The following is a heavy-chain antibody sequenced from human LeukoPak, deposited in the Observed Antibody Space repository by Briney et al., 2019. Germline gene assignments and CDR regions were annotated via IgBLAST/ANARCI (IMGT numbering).Heavy chain of an antibody. CDR2: ITGSGGDT. Sequence: PGGSLRLSCAASGFTFNNYAMSWVRHTPGKGLEWVSAITGSGGDTYHADSVKGRFTISRDNAKNSLYLQMNSLRAEDTAVYYYARDLVVVPAAIFLYYYYGMDVWGQGTTVTVSS. J-gene: IGHJ6*02. V-gene: IGHV3-23*01. D-gene: IGHD2-2*01. CDR3: ARDLVVVPAAIFLYYYYGMDV. CDR1: GFTFNNYA.